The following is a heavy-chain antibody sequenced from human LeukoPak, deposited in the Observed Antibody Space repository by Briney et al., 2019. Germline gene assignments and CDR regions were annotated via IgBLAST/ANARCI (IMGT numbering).Heavy chain of an antibody. CDR2: IYTSGSI. Sequence: PSETLSLTCTVSGGSISSYYWSWIRQPAGKGLEWIGRIYTSGSISYNPSLKSRVTMSVDTSKNQFSLKLSSVTAADTAVYYCARDRVVGRTRGYFDYWGQGTLVTVSS. V-gene: IGHV4-4*07. D-gene: IGHD1-26*01. CDR1: GGSISSYY. CDR3: ARDRVVGRTRGYFDY. J-gene: IGHJ4*02.